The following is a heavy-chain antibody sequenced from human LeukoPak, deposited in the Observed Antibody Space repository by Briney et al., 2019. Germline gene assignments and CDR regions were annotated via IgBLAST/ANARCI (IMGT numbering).Heavy chain of an antibody. V-gene: IGHV4-31*03. D-gene: IGHD5-24*01. Sequence: PSETLSPTCTVSGGSISSGGYYWSWIRQHPGKGLEWIGYIYYSGSTYYNPSLKSRVTISVDTSKNQFSLKLSSVTAADTAVYYCARERRDGYNLVAYWGQGTLVTVSS. CDR1: GGSISSGGYY. CDR2: IYYSGST. CDR3: ARERRDGYNLVAY. J-gene: IGHJ4*02.